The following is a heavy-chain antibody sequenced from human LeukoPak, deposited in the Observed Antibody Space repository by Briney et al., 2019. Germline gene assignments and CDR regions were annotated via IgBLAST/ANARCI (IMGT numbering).Heavy chain of an antibody. V-gene: IGHV3-64*01. CDR1: GFTFSSYA. J-gene: IGHJ4*02. CDR3: AKDLRGMWELLAPYYFDY. CDR2: ISSNGGGT. D-gene: IGHD1-26*01. Sequence: QTGGSLRLSCAASGFTFSSYAMHWVRQAPGKGLEYVSAISSNGGGTYYANSVKGRFTISRDNSKNTLYLQMNSLRAEDTAVYYCAKDLRGMWELLAPYYFDYWGQGTLVTVSS.